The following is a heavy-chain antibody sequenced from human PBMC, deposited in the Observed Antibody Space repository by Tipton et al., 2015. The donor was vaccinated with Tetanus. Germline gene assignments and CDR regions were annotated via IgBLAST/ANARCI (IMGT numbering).Heavy chain of an antibody. V-gene: IGHV1-46*04. Sequence: QVQLVQSGAEVKKPGASVKLSCKTSGYTFTQYYLHWVRQAPGQGLEWMGTIYPSDGSTSYAEKLQGRVTMTRDTPTSTVYMEMSSLRSEDTAVYYCARDREAFDYWGQGTKVTVSS. CDR2: IYPSDGST. D-gene: IGHD1-26*01. CDR1: GYTFTQYY. CDR3: ARDREAFDY. J-gene: IGHJ3*01.